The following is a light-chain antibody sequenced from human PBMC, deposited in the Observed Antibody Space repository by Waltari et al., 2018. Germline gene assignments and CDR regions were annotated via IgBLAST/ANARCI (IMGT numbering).Light chain of an antibody. Sequence: EIVLTQSPATLSLSQGEGATLSCRASQSVSNYLAWYQQKPGHAPRLLIYGTYNRATGIPARFSVSGSGTDFTLTISSLEPEDFAVYYCQQRASWPNTFGQGTKLEIK. V-gene: IGKV3-11*01. CDR1: QSVSNY. J-gene: IGKJ2*01. CDR3: QQRASWPNT. CDR2: GTY.